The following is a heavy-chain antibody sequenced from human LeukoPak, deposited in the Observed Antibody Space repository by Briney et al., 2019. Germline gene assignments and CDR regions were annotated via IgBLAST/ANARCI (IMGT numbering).Heavy chain of an antibody. CDR3: AREPRQLGYYYYYYMDV. CDR1: GGTFSSYA. Sequence: ASVKVSCKASGGTFSSYAISWVRQAPGQGLEWMGGIIPIFGTANYAQKFQGRVTITADESTSTAYMELSSLRSEDTAVFYCAREPRQLGYYYYYYMDVWGKGTTVTVSS. J-gene: IGHJ6*03. V-gene: IGHV1-69*13. D-gene: IGHD6-13*01. CDR2: IIPIFGTA.